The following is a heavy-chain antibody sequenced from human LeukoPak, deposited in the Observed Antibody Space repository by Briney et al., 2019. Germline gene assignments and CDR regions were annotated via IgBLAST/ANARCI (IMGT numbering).Heavy chain of an antibody. J-gene: IGHJ4*02. CDR1: GGSFSGYY. CDR2: IYYNGNT. CDR3: ARGTYYYDSSGYPPSRFDY. Sequence: SETLSLTCAVYGGSFSGYYWSWIRQPPGRGLEWIANIYYNGNTYYNSSLKSRVTISVDTSKNQFSLKLSSVTAADTAVYYCARGTYYYDSSGYPPSRFDYWGQGTLVTVSS. D-gene: IGHD3-22*01. V-gene: IGHV4-34*01.